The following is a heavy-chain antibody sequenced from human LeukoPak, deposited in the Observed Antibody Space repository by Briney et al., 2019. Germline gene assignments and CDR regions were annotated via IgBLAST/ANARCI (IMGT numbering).Heavy chain of an antibody. D-gene: IGHD3-22*01. CDR2: IYYSGST. Sequence: SETLSLTCTVSGGSISSSSYYWGWIRQPPGKGLEWIGSIYYSGSTYYNPSLKSRVTISVGTSKNQFSLKLSSVTAADTAVYYCARHRGLSYYYDSSGVSYFDYWGQGTLVTVSS. CDR3: ARHRGLSYYYDSSGVSYFDY. CDR1: GGSISSSSYY. V-gene: IGHV4-39*01. J-gene: IGHJ4*02.